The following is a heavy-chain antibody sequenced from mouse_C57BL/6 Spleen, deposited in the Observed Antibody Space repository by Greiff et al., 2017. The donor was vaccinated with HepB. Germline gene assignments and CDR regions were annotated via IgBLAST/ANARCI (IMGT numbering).Heavy chain of an antibody. D-gene: IGHD1-1*01. CDR1: GFSLTSYG. J-gene: IGHJ4*01. Sequence: QVHVKQSGPGLVAPSQSLSITCTVSGFSLTSYGVSWVRQPPGKGLEWLGVIWGDGSTNYHSALISRLSISKDNSKSQVFLKLNSLQTDDTATYYCAKPLYYYGSSYYAMDYWGQGTSVTVSS. CDR2: IWGDGST. CDR3: AKPLYYYGSSYYAMDY. V-gene: IGHV2-3*01.